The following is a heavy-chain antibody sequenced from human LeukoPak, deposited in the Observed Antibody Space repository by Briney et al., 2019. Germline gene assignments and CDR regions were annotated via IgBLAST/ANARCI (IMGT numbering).Heavy chain of an antibody. J-gene: IGHJ6*02. Sequence: VKVSFKASGYTFTSYVMNGVGPPSGQGRDGMGFMNYNSGNSCDLQRFQGKVTMTRNTAISTAYMKLSSLKSEDTAVYYCARAGRGSGWPNYYYYGMDVWGQGTTVTVSS. D-gene: IGHD6-19*01. CDR2: MNYNSGNS. CDR1: GYTFTSYV. CDR3: ARAGRGSGWPNYYYYGMDV. V-gene: IGHV1-8*01.